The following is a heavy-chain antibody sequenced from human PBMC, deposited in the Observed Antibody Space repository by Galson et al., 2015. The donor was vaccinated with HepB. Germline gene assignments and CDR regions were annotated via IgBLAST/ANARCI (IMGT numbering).Heavy chain of an antibody. CDR2: IDPSDSYT. V-gene: IGHV5-10-1*01. Sequence: QSGAEVKKPGESLRISCKGSGYSFTSYWISWVRQMPGKGLEWMGRIDPSDSYTNYSPSFQGHVTISADKSISTAYLQWSSLKASDTAMYYCARTLNRGVPAAHHDWFDPWGQGTLVTVSS. D-gene: IGHD2-2*01. CDR1: GYSFTSYW. J-gene: IGHJ5*02. CDR3: ARTLNRGVPAAHHDWFDP.